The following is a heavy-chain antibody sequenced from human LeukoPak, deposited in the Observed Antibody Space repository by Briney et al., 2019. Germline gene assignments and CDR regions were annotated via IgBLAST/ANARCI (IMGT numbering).Heavy chain of an antibody. D-gene: IGHD3-22*01. CDR1: GGTFSSYA. Sequence: ASVKVSCKASGGTFSSYAISWVRQAPGQGLEWMGRIIPIFGTANYAQKFQGRVTITTDESTSTAYMELSSLRSEDTAVYYCARPGYSYYYDSSEFDASDIWGQGTMVTVSS. V-gene: IGHV1-69*05. CDR2: IIPIFGTA. J-gene: IGHJ3*02. CDR3: ARPGYSYYYDSSEFDASDI.